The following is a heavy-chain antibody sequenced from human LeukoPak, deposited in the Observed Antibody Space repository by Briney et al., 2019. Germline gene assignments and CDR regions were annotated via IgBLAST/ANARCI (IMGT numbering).Heavy chain of an antibody. V-gene: IGHV4-34*01. D-gene: IGHD2-2*01. J-gene: IGHJ4*02. CDR1: GGSISSYY. Sequence: SETLSLTCTVSGGSISSYYWSWIRQPPGKGLEWIGEINHSGSTNYNPSLKSRVTISVDTSKNQFSLKLSSVTAADTAVYYCARRRGYIVVVPAAMASPFDYWGQGTLVTVSS. CDR3: ARRRGYIVVVPAAMASPFDY. CDR2: INHSGST.